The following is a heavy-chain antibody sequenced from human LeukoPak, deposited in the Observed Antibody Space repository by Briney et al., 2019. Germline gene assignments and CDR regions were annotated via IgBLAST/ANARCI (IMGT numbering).Heavy chain of an antibody. J-gene: IGHJ3*02. V-gene: IGHV3-7*01. CDR1: GFTFSSYW. CDR2: IKQDGSEK. CDR3: AREGWELLDAFDI. Sequence: GGSLRLSCAASGFTFSSYWMSWVRQAPGKGLEWWANIKQDGSEKYYVDSVKGRFTISRDNAKNSLYLQMNSLRAEDTAVYYCAREGWELLDAFDIWGQGTMVTVSS. D-gene: IGHD1-26*01.